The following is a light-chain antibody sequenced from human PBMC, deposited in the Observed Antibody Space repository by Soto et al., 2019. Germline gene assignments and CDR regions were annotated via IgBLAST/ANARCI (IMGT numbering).Light chain of an antibody. CDR1: QNISSY. Sequence: EIVLTESTGTLSLSPVERSTISFRASQNISSYLIWYQQKPGQAPGLLIYDVSNRATGIPGRFSGSGSGTDFTLTISSLEPEDFAVYYCQQRSNWPRTFGQGTKVDVK. V-gene: IGKV3-11*01. J-gene: IGKJ1*01. CDR3: QQRSNWPRT. CDR2: DVS.